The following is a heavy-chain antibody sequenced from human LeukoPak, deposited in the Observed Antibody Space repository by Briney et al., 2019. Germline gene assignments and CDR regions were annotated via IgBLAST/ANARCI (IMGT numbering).Heavy chain of an antibody. CDR3: AKNGIVVVVPTNWFDP. Sequence: PGGSLRLSCAASGXTFSRYGVHWVRQAPGKGLESLAFISYDGSNKYYADSVKGRFIISRDNSKNTLYLQMNSLRAEDTAVYYCAKNGIVVVVPTNWFDPWGQGTLVTVSS. CDR1: GXTFSRYG. D-gene: IGHD2-15*01. J-gene: IGHJ5*02. CDR2: ISYDGSNK. V-gene: IGHV3-30*18.